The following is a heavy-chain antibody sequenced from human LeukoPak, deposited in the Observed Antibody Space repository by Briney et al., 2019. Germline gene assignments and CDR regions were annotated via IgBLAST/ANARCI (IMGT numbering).Heavy chain of an antibody. Sequence: PSETLSLTCTVSGGSISSSSYYWGWIRQPPGKGLEWIGSIYYSGSTYYNPSLKSRVTISVDTSKNQFSLKLSSVTAADTAVYYCARVSHYYGSGAPNWFDPWGQGTLVTVSS. CDR3: ARVSHYYGSGAPNWFDP. CDR1: GGSISSSSYY. CDR2: IYYSGST. J-gene: IGHJ5*02. D-gene: IGHD3-10*01. V-gene: IGHV4-39*07.